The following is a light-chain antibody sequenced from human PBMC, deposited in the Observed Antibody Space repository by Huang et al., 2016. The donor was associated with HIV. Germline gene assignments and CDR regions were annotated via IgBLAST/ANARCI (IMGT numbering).Light chain of an antibody. CDR3: QQYYSTPRT. J-gene: IGKJ2*01. CDR2: WAA. Sequence: DIVMTQSPDSLAVSLGERATINCKSSQSVLYSSNNKNYLAWYQQKPGQPPKLLIYWAATRESGVPDRFSGSGSGTDFTITISKLQAEDVAAYYCQQYYSTPRTFGQGTKLEIK. CDR1: QSVLYSSNNKNY. V-gene: IGKV4-1*01.